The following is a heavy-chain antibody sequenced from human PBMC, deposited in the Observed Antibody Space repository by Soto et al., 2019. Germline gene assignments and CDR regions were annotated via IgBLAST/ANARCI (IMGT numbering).Heavy chain of an antibody. CDR3: ARRLTKTVSALGY. V-gene: IGHV3-30*09. J-gene: IGHJ4*02. CDR1: GFTFTSFA. D-gene: IGHD2-8*01. Sequence: RRLSCSASGFTFTSFAIHWVRQAPGKGLEWVAVISENGVNKYSAESVRGRFVISRDNSKNTVXXXXXXXXXXXXXIYFCARRLTKTVSALGYWGQGTLVPVSS. CDR2: ISENGVNK.